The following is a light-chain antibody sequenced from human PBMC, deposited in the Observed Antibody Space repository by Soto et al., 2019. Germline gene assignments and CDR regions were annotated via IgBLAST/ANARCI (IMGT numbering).Light chain of an antibody. CDR3: CSSAGVSSWI. CDR1: SNDIGNYDL. V-gene: IGLV2-23*02. CDR2: EVS. J-gene: IGLJ2*01. Sequence: QSALSQPASVSGSPGQSITISCSGTSNDIGNYDLVSWYQQHPGEAPKLLIYEVSRRPSGVSNRFSGSKSGNTASLIVSGLQAEDEADYYCCSSAGVSSWIFGGGTKLTVL.